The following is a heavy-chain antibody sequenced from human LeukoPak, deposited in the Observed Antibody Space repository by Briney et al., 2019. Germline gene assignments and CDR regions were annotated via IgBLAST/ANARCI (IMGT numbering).Heavy chain of an antibody. Sequence: GASVKVSCKASGYSFISYDINWVRQVTGQGLEWMGWMDPNSGDTGYAQNFQGRVTMTRDTSISTAYMELSSLRSEDTAVYYCARFLGVWFGESDGFDLWGQGTMVTVSS. V-gene: IGHV1-8*01. D-gene: IGHD3-10*01. CDR3: ARFLGVWFGESDGFDL. J-gene: IGHJ3*01. CDR1: GYSFISYD. CDR2: MDPNSGDT.